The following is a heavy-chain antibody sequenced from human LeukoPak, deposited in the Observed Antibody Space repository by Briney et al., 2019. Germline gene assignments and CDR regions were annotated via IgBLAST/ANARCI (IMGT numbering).Heavy chain of an antibody. D-gene: IGHD5-18*01. CDR3: ARGGYSRGYFDY. CDR2: IKPTGSEK. J-gene: IGHJ4*02. Sequence: PGGSLRLSCAASGFTFSSYWMSWVRQAPGKGLEWVANIKPTGSEKYYVDSVKGRITMSRDNAKNSLYLQMNSLRVEDTAVYYCARGGYSRGYFDYWGQGTLVTVAS. V-gene: IGHV3-7*01. CDR1: GFTFSSYW.